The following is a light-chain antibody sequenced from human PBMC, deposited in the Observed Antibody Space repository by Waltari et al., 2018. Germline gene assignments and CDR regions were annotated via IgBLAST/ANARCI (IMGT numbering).Light chain of an antibody. Sequence: QTVVTQEPSFSVSPGGTVTLTCGLSSDSVSSSYYPSWYQQTPGQPPRTLIYNTNSRSSAVPDRFSGSILGAKAALTITGAQADDESHYYCVLYLGRGTWVFGGGTKLTVL. CDR2: NTN. V-gene: IGLV8-61*01. CDR3: VLYLGRGTWV. J-gene: IGLJ3*02. CDR1: SDSVSSSYY.